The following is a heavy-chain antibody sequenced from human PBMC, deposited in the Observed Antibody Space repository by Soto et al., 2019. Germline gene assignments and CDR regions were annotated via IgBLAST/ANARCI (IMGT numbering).Heavy chain of an antibody. CDR2: INAGNGNT. V-gene: IGHV1-3*01. J-gene: IGHJ6*03. CDR1: GYTFTSYA. D-gene: IGHD3-3*01. CDR3: ARAEGITIFGVVIPEYYYYMDV. Sequence: GASVKVSCKASGYTFTSYAMHWVRQAPGQRLEWMGWINAGNGNTKYSQKFQGRVTITRDTSASTAYMELSSLRSEDTAVYYCARAEGITIFGVVIPEYYYYMDVWGKGTTVTVSS.